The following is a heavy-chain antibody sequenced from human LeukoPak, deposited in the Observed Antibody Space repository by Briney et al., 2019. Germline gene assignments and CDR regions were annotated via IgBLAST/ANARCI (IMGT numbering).Heavy chain of an antibody. CDR3: AGGQGWLLDY. CDR1: GFTFSSFW. Sequence: GGSLRLSCAASGFTFSSFWMNWVRQAPGKGLEWVANIKQDGSGKYYVDSVKGRFTISRDNAKNSLYLQMNSLRAEDTAMYYCAGGQGWLLDYWGQGTLVTVSS. J-gene: IGHJ4*02. CDR2: IKQDGSGK. V-gene: IGHV3-7*05. D-gene: IGHD2-15*01.